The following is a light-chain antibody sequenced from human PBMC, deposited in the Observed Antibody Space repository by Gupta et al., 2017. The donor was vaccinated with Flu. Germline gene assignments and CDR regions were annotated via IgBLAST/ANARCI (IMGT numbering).Light chain of an antibody. J-gene: IGKJ1*01. CDR1: QSVSSY. V-gene: IGKV3-11*01. Sequence: EIVLTQSPATLSLSPGERATLSCRASQSVSSYLAWYQQKPGQAPRLLIYDASNRATGIPARLSGSGSGTDFTLTISSLVPEDFAVYYCHQRSNWLWTFGQGTKVEIK. CDR3: HQRSNWLWT. CDR2: DAS.